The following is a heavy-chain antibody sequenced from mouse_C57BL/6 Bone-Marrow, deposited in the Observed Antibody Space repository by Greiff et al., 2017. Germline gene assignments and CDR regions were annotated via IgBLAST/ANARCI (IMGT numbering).Heavy chain of an antibody. D-gene: IGHD2-4*01. CDR2: IDPSDSYT. V-gene: IGHV1-50*01. CDR1: GYTFTSYW. J-gene: IGHJ1*03. Sequence: QVQLKQPGAELVKPGASVKLSCKASGYTFTSYWMQWVKQRPGQGLEWIGEIDPSDSYTNYNQKFKGKATLTVDTSSSTAYMQLSSLTSEDSAVYYCARLDDYDVENWDWYFDVWGTGTTVTVSS. CDR3: ARLDDYDVENWDWYFDV.